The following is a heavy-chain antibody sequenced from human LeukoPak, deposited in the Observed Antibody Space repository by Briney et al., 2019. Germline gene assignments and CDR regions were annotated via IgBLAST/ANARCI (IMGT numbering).Heavy chain of an antibody. CDR3: ARATWYRFDP. V-gene: IGHV3-11*01. Sequence: GGSLRLSCAVSGFTLSDYYMSWIRQAPGKGLEWLSDISSSGVTIYYADSVKGRFTVSRDNAKNSLYLQMNSLTADDTAVYYCARATWYRFDPWGQGTLVTVSS. CDR2: ISSSGVTI. CDR1: GFTLSDYY. D-gene: IGHD1-1*01. J-gene: IGHJ5*02.